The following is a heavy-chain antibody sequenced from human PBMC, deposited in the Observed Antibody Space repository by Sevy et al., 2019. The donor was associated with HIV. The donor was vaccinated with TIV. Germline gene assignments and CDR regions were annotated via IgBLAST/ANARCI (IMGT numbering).Heavy chain of an antibody. Sequence: GGSLRLSFAASGFTFSNHWMSWVRQAPGKGLEWVAKINQDGSEKYYVDSVKGRFTIYRDNAKNSLYLQVNSLRTEDTALYYCARYSSTWYVAFDIWGRGTMVTVSS. CDR1: GFTFSNHW. J-gene: IGHJ3*02. V-gene: IGHV3-7*01. D-gene: IGHD6-13*01. CDR2: INQDGSEK. CDR3: ARYSSTWYVAFDI.